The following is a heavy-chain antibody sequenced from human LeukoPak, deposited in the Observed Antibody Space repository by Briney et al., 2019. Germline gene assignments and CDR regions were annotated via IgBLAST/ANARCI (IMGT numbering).Heavy chain of an antibody. CDR1: GFTFNRYG. Sequence: GGSLRPSCAASGFTFNRYGMNWVRQAPGKGLEWVSSINSDGSGATYADSVKGRFTTSRDNAKNSLYLQMNSLRPEDTALYYCTKDSVAMVTTSDYWGQGTLVTVSS. V-gene: IGHV3-74*03. CDR2: INSDGSGA. CDR3: TKDSVAMVTTSDY. J-gene: IGHJ4*02. D-gene: IGHD5-18*01.